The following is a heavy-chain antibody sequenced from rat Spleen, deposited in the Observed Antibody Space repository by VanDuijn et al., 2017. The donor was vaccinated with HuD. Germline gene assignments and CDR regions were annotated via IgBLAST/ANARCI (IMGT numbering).Heavy chain of an antibody. Sequence: EVQLVESGGGLVQPGRSLKLSCAASGFTFSNYDMAWVRQAPTKGLEWIASISTGGGNTYYRDSVKGRFTISRDNAKSTLYLQMDSLRSEDTATYYCARRHYGYTDYFDYWGQGVMVTVSS. CDR3: ARRHYGYTDYFDY. J-gene: IGHJ2*01. D-gene: IGHD1-9*01. CDR2: ISTGGGNT. CDR1: GFTFSNYD. V-gene: IGHV5-25*01.